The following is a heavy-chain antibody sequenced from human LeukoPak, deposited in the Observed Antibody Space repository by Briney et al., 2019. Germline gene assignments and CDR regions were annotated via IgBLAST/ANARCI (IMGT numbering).Heavy chain of an antibody. CDR3: AKNGDRGAYCTGGTCYPYFYYYMDV. D-gene: IGHD2-15*01. J-gene: IGHJ6*03. Sequence: GGSLRLSCAASGFTFSSYAMSWVRQIPGKGLEWVSAISGSDAGTYYADSVKGRFTISRDNSKNTLYLQMNRLRAEDTAVYYCAKNGDRGAYCTGGTCYPYFYYYMDVWGKGTTVTI. CDR2: ISGSDAGT. V-gene: IGHV3-23*01. CDR1: GFTFSSYA.